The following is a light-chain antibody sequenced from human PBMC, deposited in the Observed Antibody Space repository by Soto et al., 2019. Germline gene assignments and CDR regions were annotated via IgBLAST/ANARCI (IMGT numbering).Light chain of an antibody. CDR3: QQYNPYSRT. CDR1: QTIGRY. CDR2: AGS. V-gene: IGKV1-39*01. J-gene: IGKJ1*01. Sequence: DIQMTQSPSSLSASGGDRVTITCRASQTIGRYLNCYQQQPGKAPKLLIYAGSSLQSGVPSRFSGSGSGTDFTLTISSLQRDDFAIYYCQQYNPYSRTFGQGTKVDIK.